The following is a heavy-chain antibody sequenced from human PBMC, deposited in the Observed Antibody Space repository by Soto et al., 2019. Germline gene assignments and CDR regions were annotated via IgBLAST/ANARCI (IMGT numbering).Heavy chain of an antibody. CDR2: IYYSGST. J-gene: IGHJ3*02. CDR3: ARGDSYGSGDI. CDR1: GGSISSYY. Sequence: QVQLQESGPGLVKPSETLSLTCTVSGGSISSYYLSWIRQPPGKGLEWIGYIYYSGSTNYNPSLKSRVTISVDTSKNQFSLKLSSVTAADTAVYYCARGDSYGSGDIWGQGTMVTVSS. V-gene: IGHV4-59*01. D-gene: IGHD3-10*01.